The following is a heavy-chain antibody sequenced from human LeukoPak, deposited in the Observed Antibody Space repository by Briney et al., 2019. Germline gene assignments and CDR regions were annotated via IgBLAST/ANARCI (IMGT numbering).Heavy chain of an antibody. D-gene: IGHD3-22*01. V-gene: IGHV3-48*03. CDR3: ATSRGYFFRWFQH. CDR1: GFTFSNYE. J-gene: IGHJ1*01. CDR2: ITSSGSTI. Sequence: PGGSLRLSCAASGFTFSNYEVNWVRQAPGKGLEWVSYITSSGSTIYYADSVKGRFTISRDNAKSSLFLQMNSLRADDTAVYYCATSRGYFFRWFQHWGQGTLVTVSS.